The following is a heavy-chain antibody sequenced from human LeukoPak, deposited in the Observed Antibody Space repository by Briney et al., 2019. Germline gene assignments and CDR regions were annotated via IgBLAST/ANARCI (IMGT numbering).Heavy chain of an antibody. Sequence: GGSLRLSCAASGFTFDDYTMHWVRQDPGKGLEWVSLISWDGGSTYYADSVKGRFTISRDNSKNSLYLQMNSLRTEDTALYYCAKDKERAFDIWGQGTMVTVSS. CDR3: AKDKERAFDI. CDR2: ISWDGGST. V-gene: IGHV3-43*01. J-gene: IGHJ3*02. CDR1: GFTFDDYT.